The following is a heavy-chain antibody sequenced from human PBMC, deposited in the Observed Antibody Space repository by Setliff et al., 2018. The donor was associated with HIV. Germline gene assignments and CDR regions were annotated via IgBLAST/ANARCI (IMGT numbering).Heavy chain of an antibody. Sequence: SETLSLTCTVSGDSINSGTYYWSWIRQPAGKGLEWIGRLHLSGDTNYNPSLKNRVTISIDTSKNQFSLKLRSVTAADTAVYYCARGNRVFDYWGQGALVTVSS. D-gene: IGHD3-3*01. V-gene: IGHV4-61*10. CDR3: ARGNRVFDY. CDR1: GDSINSGTYY. CDR2: LHLSGDT. J-gene: IGHJ4*02.